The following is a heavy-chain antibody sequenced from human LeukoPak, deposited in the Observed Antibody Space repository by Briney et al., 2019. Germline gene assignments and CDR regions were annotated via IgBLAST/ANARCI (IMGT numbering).Heavy chain of an antibody. CDR1: GFTFSSYG. Sequence: GGSLRLSCAASGFTFSSYGMRWVRQAPGKGLGWGAFIRYDGSNKYYADSVKGRFTISRDNSKNTLYLQMNSLRAEDTAVYYCAKDSGGLGGANDYWGQGTLVTVSS. CDR2: IRYDGSNK. V-gene: IGHV3-30*02. CDR3: AKDSGGLGGANDY. D-gene: IGHD1-26*01. J-gene: IGHJ4*02.